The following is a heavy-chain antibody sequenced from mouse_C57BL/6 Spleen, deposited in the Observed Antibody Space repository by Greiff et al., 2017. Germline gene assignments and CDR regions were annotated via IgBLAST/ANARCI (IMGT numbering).Heavy chain of an antibody. V-gene: IGHV5-17*01. CDR2: ISSGSSTI. D-gene: IGHD5-2*01. CDR1: GFTFSDYG. Sequence: EVNVVESGGGLVKPGGSLKLSCAASGFTFSDYGMHWVRQAPEQGLEWVAYISSGSSTIYYADTVKGRFTISRDNATNTLFLQITSLRSEDTAMYYCARGIRPFDYWGQGTTLTVSS. J-gene: IGHJ2*01. CDR3: ARGIRPFDY.